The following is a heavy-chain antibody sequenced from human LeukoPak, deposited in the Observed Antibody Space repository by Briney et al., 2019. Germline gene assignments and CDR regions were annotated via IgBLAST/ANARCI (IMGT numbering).Heavy chain of an antibody. CDR1: GFTFTRDA. J-gene: IGHJ4*02. D-gene: IGHD3-10*01. V-gene: IGHV3-64D*06. CDR3: AKDCGYHSSGSAYYFDY. CDR2: ISSNRGST. Sequence: PGGSLRLSCSASGFTFTRDAMNWVRQAPGKRLEYVSAISSNRGSTYYADSVTVRFTISRDNSNTTLYSQMSSLRAEDTAVYYCAKDCGYHSSGSAYYFDYWGQGTLVIVSS.